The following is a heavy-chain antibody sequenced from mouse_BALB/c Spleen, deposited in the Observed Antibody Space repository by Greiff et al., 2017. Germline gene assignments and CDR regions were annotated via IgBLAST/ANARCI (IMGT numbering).Heavy chain of an antibody. CDR1: GFDFSRYW. CDR3: ARREGNNFFYAMDY. CDR2: INPDSSTI. V-gene: IGHV4-1*02. Sequence: EVMLVESGGGLVQPGGSLKLSCAASGFDFSRYWMSWVRQAPGKGLEWIGEINPDSSTINYTPSLKDKFIISRDNAKNTLYLQMSKVRSEDTALYYCARREGNNFFYAMDYWGQGTSVTVSS. J-gene: IGHJ4*01. D-gene: IGHD2-1*01.